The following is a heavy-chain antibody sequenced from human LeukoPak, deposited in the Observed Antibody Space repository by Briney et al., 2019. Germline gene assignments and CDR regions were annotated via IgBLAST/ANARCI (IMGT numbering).Heavy chain of an antibody. J-gene: IGHJ3*02. CDR1: EYTFTNYA. CDR2: INTNTGNP. D-gene: IGHD3-16*01. V-gene: IGHV7-4-1*02. CDR3: ARGVLDSLGVSSGFDI. Sequence: ASVKVSCKASEYTFTNYAMNWVRQAPGQGLEWMGWINTNTGNPTYAQDFTGRFVFSLDTSVSTAYLQISSPKAEDTAVYYCARGVLDSLGVSSGFDIWGQGTMVTVSS.